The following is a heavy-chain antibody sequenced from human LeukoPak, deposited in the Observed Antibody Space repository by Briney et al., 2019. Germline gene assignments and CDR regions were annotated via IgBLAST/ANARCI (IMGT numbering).Heavy chain of an antibody. Sequence: GGSLRLSCAASGFTFSSYGMHWVRQAPGKGLEWVAFIRYDGSNKYYADSVKGRFTISRDNSKNTLYLQMNSLRAEDMAVYYCAKDREDMTNYFDYWGQGTLVTVSS. V-gene: IGHV3-30*02. J-gene: IGHJ4*02. CDR2: IRYDGSNK. CDR1: GFTFSSYG. D-gene: IGHD3-10*01. CDR3: AKDREDMTNYFDY.